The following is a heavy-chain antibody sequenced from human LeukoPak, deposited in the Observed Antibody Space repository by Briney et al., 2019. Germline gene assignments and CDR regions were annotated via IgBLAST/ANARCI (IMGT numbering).Heavy chain of an antibody. CDR2: ISGSGGST. J-gene: IGHJ3*02. V-gene: IGHV3-23*01. CDR1: GFTFSSYA. CDR3: AKDHPAGYSSGWYDAFDI. Sequence: GGSLRLPCAASGFTFSSYAMSWVRQAPGKGLEWVSVISGSGGSTYYADSVKGRFTISRDNSKDTLYLQMNTLRAEDTAVYYCAKDHPAGYSSGWYDAFDIWGRGTLVTVTS. D-gene: IGHD6-19*01.